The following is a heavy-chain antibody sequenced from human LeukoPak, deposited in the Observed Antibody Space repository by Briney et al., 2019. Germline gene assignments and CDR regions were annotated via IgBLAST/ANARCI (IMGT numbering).Heavy chain of an antibody. J-gene: IGHJ4*02. D-gene: IGHD6-19*01. V-gene: IGHV4-59*08. CDR2: IYYSGRT. CDR3: ARRTVTNGWFRIDY. Sequence: SETLSLTCTVSGGSISSYYWSWFRQPPGKGLEWIGYIYYSGRTNYDPSLKSRVTISVDTSKNEFTLKLSSVTAADTALYYCARRTVTNGWFRIDYWGQGSLVIVSS. CDR1: GGSISSYY.